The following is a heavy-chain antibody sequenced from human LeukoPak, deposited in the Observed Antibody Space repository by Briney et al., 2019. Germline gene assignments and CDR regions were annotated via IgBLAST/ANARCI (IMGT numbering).Heavy chain of an antibody. D-gene: IGHD6-19*01. V-gene: IGHV4-34*01. CDR3: ARCRRGYSSGLNFDY. CDR1: GGSFSGYY. J-gene: IGHJ4*02. CDR2: INHSGST. Sequence: ASETLSLTCAVYGGSFSGYYWSWIRQPPGKGLEWIGEINHSGSTNYNPSLKSRVTISVDTSKNQFSLKLSSVTAADTAVYYCARCRRGYSSGLNFDYWGQGTLVTVSS.